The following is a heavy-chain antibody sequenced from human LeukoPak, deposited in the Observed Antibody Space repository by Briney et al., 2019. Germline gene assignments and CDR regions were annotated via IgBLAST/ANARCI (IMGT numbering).Heavy chain of an antibody. J-gene: IGHJ6*03. D-gene: IGHD6-13*01. CDR2: IKQDGSEK. V-gene: IGHV3-7*01. CDR1: GFTFSSYW. CDR3: ARYSSSWSSYYYYYMDV. Sequence: GGSLRLSCAASGFTFSSYWTSWVRQAPGKGLEWVANIKQDGSEKYYVDSVKGRFTISRDNAKNPLYLQMNSLRAEDTAVYYCARYSSSWSSYYYYYMDVWGKGTTVTVSS.